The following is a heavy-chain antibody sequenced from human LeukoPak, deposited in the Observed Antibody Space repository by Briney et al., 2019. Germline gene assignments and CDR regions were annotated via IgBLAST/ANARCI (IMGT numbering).Heavy chain of an antibody. CDR2: INPNSGGT. J-gene: IGHJ4*02. D-gene: IGHD4-17*01. CDR1: GYTFTGYY. Sequence: ASVKVSCKASGYTFTGYYMHWVRQAPGQGLEWMGWINPNSGGTNYAQKFQGRVTMTRDTSISTAYMGLSRLRSEDTAVYYCARQVPDYGDYVDYWGQGTLVTVSS. V-gene: IGHV1-2*02. CDR3: ARQVPDYGDYVDY.